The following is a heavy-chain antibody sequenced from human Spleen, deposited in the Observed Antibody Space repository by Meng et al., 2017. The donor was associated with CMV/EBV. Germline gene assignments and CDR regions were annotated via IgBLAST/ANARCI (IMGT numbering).Heavy chain of an antibody. CDR1: GFTFSSYS. CDR2: IRYDGSSK. Sequence: GESLKISCAASGFTFSSYSMNWVRQAPGKGLEWVAFIRYDGSSKYYADSVKGRFTISRDNSKNTLYLQMNSLRAEDTAVYYCTKDYSSTWLGGYFDYWGQGTLVTVSS. J-gene: IGHJ4*02. V-gene: IGHV3-30*02. CDR3: TKDYSSTWLGGYFDY. D-gene: IGHD6-13*01.